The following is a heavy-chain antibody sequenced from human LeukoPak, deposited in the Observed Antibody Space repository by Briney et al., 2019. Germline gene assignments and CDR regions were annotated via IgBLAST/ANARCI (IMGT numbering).Heavy chain of an antibody. CDR1: GFTFSIYG. Sequence: GGSLRLSCAASGFTFSIYGMHWGREAPAKGLGWVAGISYDGSNKYYADSVKGRFTISRDNSKNPLYLPINSLRAEDTAVYYCATDPRPYNSGFDFDYWGQGTVVTVSS. D-gene: IGHD1-20*01. J-gene: IGHJ4*02. CDR2: ISYDGSNK. V-gene: IGHV3-30*03. CDR3: ATDPRPYNSGFDFDY.